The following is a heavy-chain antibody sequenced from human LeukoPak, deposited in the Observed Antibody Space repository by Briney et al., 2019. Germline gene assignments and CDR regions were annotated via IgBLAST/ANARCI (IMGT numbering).Heavy chain of an antibody. V-gene: IGHV4-4*07. CDR2: IYTSGST. Sequence: EASETLSLTCTVSGGSISSNYWSWIRQPAGKGLVWIGRIYTSGSTNHNPSLKSRVTMSVDTSKNQFSLKLSSVTAADTAVYYCARGGGDYLIDYWGQGTLVTVSS. CDR1: GGSISSNY. CDR3: ARGGGDYLIDY. D-gene: IGHD4-17*01. J-gene: IGHJ4*02.